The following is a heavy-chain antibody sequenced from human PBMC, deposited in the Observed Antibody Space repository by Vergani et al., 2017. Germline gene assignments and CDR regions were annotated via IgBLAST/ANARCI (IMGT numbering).Heavy chain of an antibody. Sequence: EVQLVQSGAEVKKPGESLRISCKGSGYSFTSYWISWVRQMPGKGLEWMGRIDPSDSYTNYSPSFQGHVTISADKSISTAYLQWSSLKASDTAMYYCARLGQGQQLVCYGMDVWGQGTTVTVSS. J-gene: IGHJ6*02. CDR1: GYSFTSYW. V-gene: IGHV5-10-1*03. CDR3: ARLGQGQQLVCYGMDV. CDR2: IDPSDSYT. D-gene: IGHD6-13*01.